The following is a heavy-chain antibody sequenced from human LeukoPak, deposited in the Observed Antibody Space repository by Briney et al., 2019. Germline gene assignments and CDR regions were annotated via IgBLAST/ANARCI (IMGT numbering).Heavy chain of an antibody. CDR2: IKSRTDGGTP. V-gene: IGHV3-15*01. CDR1: GFSFSNAW. CDR3: TTCPPLLAGSDFDY. D-gene: IGHD3-10*01. J-gene: IGHJ4*02. Sequence: GGSLSPSCAGSGFSFSNAWMSWVRQAPGKGLDWVGLIKSRTDGGTPDYAAPVKGRFTISRDDSKNTLYLQMNSLKTEDTAVYYCTTCPPLLAGSDFDYWGQGTLVTVSS.